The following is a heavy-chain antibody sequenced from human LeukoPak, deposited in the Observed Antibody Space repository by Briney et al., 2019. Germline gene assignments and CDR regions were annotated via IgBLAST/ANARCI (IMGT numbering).Heavy chain of an antibody. CDR1: GYTFTSYA. CDR2: INAGNGNT. CDR3: ARQPVRYSSGWYGLVVFVY. V-gene: IGHV1-3*01. Sequence: ASVKVSCKASGYTFTSYAMHWVRQAPGQRLEWMGWINAGNGNTKYSQKFQGRVTITRDTSASTAYTELSSLRSEDTAVYYCARQPVRYSSGWYGLVVFVYWGQGTLVTVSS. J-gene: IGHJ4*02. D-gene: IGHD6-19*01.